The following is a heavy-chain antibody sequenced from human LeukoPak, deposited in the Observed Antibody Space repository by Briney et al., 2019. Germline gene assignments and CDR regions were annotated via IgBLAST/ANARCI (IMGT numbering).Heavy chain of an antibody. CDR1: GGPFSHYY. V-gene: IGHV4-34*01. CDR2: INESGST. J-gene: IGHJ6*02. Sequence: MASETLSLTRAVYGGPFSHYYWTWIRQPPGKGLEWIGEINESGSTNYDPSLKSRVTISVDTSKNHFSLNLTSVTAADTAVYYCASRIGRYLYYFGMDVWGQGTTVTVSS. D-gene: IGHD1-26*01. CDR3: ASRIGRYLYYFGMDV.